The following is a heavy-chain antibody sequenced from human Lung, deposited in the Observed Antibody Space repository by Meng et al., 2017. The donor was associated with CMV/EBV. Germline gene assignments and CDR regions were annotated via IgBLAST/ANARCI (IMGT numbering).Heavy chain of an antibody. V-gene: IGHV3-49*04. CDR2: IRSKGYGGAR. J-gene: IGHJ4*02. CDR1: GFTFGDYA. D-gene: IGHD3-3*01. CDR3: SRGATTFGVAHYDY. Sequence: GESLKISCTVSGFTFGDYAMSWVRQAPGKGLEWVGFIRSKGYGGAREYAASVKGRFSISRDDSKSIAYLQMNSLKTEDTAVYYCSRGATTFGVAHYDYWGQGTLVXVSS.